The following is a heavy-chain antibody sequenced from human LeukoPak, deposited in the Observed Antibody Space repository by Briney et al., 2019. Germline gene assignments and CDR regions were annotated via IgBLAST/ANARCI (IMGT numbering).Heavy chain of an antibody. J-gene: IGHJ4*02. CDR1: GISVSSNS. Sequence: GGSLRLSCSVTGISVSSNSLSWVRQAPGKGLEWVAALLTGASTYYTASVKGRFTISRDNSKNIVFLQMNSLIIEDTAVYYCARSHYFDSSGSDFDSWGQGTLVTV. CDR3: ARSHYFDSSGSDFDS. CDR2: LLTGAST. D-gene: IGHD3-22*01. V-gene: IGHV3-53*01.